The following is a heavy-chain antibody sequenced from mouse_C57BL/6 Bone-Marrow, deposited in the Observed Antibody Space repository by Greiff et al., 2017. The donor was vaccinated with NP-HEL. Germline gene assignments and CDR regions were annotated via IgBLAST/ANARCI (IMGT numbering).Heavy chain of an antibody. V-gene: IGHV1-75*01. D-gene: IGHD1-1*01. Sequence: VKLMESGPELVKPGASVKISCKASGYTFTDYYINWVKQRPGQGLEWIGWIFPGSGSTYYNEKFKGKATLTVDKSSSTAYMLLSSLTSEDSAVYFCARWGYGSFYWYFDVWGTGTTVTVSS. J-gene: IGHJ1*03. CDR2: IFPGSGST. CDR3: ARWGYGSFYWYFDV. CDR1: GYTFTDYY.